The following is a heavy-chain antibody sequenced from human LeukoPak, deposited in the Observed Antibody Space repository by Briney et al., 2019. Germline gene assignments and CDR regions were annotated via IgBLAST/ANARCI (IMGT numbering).Heavy chain of an antibody. D-gene: IGHD6-13*01. CDR2: MYYDGST. CDR1: GGSISSSAYY. CDR3: ARGGRYSSSWPLDY. V-gene: IGHV4-39*01. J-gene: IGHJ4*02. Sequence: SETLSLTCTVSGGSISSSAYYWGWIRQPPGKGLEWIGTMYYDGSTYSNPSLKSRVAISVDTSKNQFSLKLSSVTAADTAVYYCARGGRYSSSWPLDYWGQGTLVTVSS.